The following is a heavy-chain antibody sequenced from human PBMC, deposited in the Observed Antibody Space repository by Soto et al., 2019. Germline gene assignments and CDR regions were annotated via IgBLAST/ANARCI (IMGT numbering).Heavy chain of an antibody. Sequence: GGSLRLSCSASGFTFSTSAMHWVRQVPEKGLQYVSAIGGSGDRTYYADSVKDRFIVSRDNSKNTLYLQMSSLRPDDTALYYCVKSHSSGVNAWGQGT. CDR2: IGGSGDRT. CDR3: VKSHSSGVNA. CDR1: GFTFSTSA. D-gene: IGHD6-19*01. J-gene: IGHJ5*02. V-gene: IGHV3-64D*08.